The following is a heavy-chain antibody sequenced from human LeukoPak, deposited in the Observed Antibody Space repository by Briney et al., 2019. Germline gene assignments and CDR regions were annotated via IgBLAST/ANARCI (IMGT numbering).Heavy chain of an antibody. V-gene: IGHV1-69*13. CDR2: IIPIFGTA. J-gene: IGHJ4*02. D-gene: IGHD5-18*01. CDR3: ARGSRYSYGYDY. CDR1: GGTLSSYA. Sequence: SVKVPCKASGGTLSSYAISWVRQAPGQGLEWMGGIIPIFGTANYAQKFQGRVTITADESTSTAYMELSSLRSEDTAVYYCARGSRYSYGYDYWGQGTLVTVSS.